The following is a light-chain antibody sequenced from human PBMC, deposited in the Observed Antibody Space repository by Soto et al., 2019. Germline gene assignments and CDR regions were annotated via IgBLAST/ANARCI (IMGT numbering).Light chain of an antibody. CDR3: QQYGSSGT. V-gene: IGKV3-20*01. J-gene: IGKJ1*01. CDR2: GAS. Sequence: EIMLTQSPGTLSLSQGERATLSCRASQSVSSSYLVWYQQKPGQAPRLPIYGASNRATGIPDRFSGSGSGTDFTITISRLEPEDFAVYYCQQYGSSGTFGQGTKVDIK. CDR1: QSVSSSY.